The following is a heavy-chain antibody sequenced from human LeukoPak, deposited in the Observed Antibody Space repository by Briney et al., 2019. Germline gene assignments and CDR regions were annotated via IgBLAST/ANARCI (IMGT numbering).Heavy chain of an antibody. CDR3: ARRRTGYYYGSGSSSYYYGMDV. CDR1: GGSISSYY. Sequence: PSETLSLTCTVSGGSISSYYWSWIRQPAGKGLEWIGRVYSSEHTNYNPSLKSRVTISVDTSKNQFSLKLSSVTAADTAVYYCARRRTGYYYGSGSSSYYYGMDVWGQGTTVTVSS. D-gene: IGHD3-10*01. V-gene: IGHV4-4*07. CDR2: VYSSEHT. J-gene: IGHJ6*02.